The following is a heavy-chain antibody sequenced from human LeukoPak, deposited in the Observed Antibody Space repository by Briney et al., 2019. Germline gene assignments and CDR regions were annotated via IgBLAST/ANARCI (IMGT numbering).Heavy chain of an antibody. J-gene: IGHJ4*02. CDR2: ISSNGGST. D-gene: IGHD4-23*01. CDR3: ARDHDYGGNSPFDY. V-gene: IGHV3-64*05. CDR1: GFNFSNYA. Sequence: GGSLRLSCSASGFNFSNYAMHWVRQAPGKRLEYVSGISSNGGSTLYVDSVKGRFTISRDNPKNTLHVQMSSLRAEDTAVYYCARDHDYGGNSPFDYWGQGTLVTVSS.